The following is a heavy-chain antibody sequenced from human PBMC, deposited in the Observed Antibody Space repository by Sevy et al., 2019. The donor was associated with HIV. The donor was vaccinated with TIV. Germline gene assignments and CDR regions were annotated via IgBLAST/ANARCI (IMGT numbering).Heavy chain of an antibody. Sequence: GGYLRLSCAASGFTFSSYAMHWVRQAPGKGLEWVAVISYDGSNKYYADSVKGRFTISRDNSKNTLYLQMNSLRAEDTAVYYCARERYGDYLRDYDYWGQGTLVTVSS. D-gene: IGHD4-17*01. V-gene: IGHV3-30-3*01. CDR2: ISYDGSNK. CDR3: ARERYGDYLRDYDY. J-gene: IGHJ4*02. CDR1: GFTFSSYA.